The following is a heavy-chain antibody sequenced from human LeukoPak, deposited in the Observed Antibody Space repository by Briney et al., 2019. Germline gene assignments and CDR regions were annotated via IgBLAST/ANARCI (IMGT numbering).Heavy chain of an antibody. CDR2: ISYDGSNK. J-gene: IGHJ4*02. CDR1: GFTFSSYA. CDR3: ARSKRDFWSGYYYFDY. Sequence: GGSLRLSCAASGFTFSSYAMHWVRQAPGKGLEWVAVISYDGSNKYYADSVKGRFTISRDNSKNTLYLQMNSLRAEDTAVYYCARSKRDFWSGYYYFDYWGQGTLVTVSS. V-gene: IGHV3-30*04. D-gene: IGHD3-3*01.